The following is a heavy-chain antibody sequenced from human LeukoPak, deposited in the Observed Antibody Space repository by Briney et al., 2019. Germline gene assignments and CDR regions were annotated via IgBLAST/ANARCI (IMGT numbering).Heavy chain of an antibody. J-gene: IGHJ3*02. D-gene: IGHD2-15*01. CDR3: ATERMLEYCSGGSCQTLAFDI. V-gene: IGHV1-24*01. CDR2: FDPEDGDT. Sequence: ASVKVSCKVSGYTLTELSMHWVRQAPGKGLEWMGGFDPEDGDTIYAQKFQGRVTMTEDTSTDTAYMELSSLRFEDTAVYYCATERMLEYCSGGSCQTLAFDIWGQGTMVTVSS. CDR1: GYTLTELS.